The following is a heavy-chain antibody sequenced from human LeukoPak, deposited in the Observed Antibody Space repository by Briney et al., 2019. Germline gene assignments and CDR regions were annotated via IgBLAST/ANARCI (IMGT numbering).Heavy chain of an antibody. CDR2: INPSSGST. Sequence: GASVKVSCKASGSTFTRYYIHWVRQAPGQGLDWMGMINPSSGSTRFAQMFQDRVTMTRDTSTSTVYMEMSSLRSEDTAVYYCARGGDYYDSSGYHYAATHWGQGTLVTVSS. CDR1: GSTFTRYY. J-gene: IGHJ4*02. D-gene: IGHD3-22*01. V-gene: IGHV1-46*01. CDR3: ARGGDYYDSSGYHYAATH.